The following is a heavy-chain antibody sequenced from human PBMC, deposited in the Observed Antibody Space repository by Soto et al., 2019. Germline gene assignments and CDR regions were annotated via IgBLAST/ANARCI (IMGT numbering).Heavy chain of an antibody. CDR1: GGSISSSSYF. V-gene: IGHV4-39*01. CDR2: IYYSGST. Sequence: ASETLSLTCAVSGGSISSSSYFWGWVRQPPGKGLEWIGSIYYSGSTYHNPSLKSRVTMSIGTSKKQFSLNLSSLTAADTAIYYCARLLHDNRGYYYFDCWGQGTQVTVSS. D-gene: IGHD2-15*01. J-gene: IGHJ4*02. CDR3: ARLLHDNRGYYYFDC.